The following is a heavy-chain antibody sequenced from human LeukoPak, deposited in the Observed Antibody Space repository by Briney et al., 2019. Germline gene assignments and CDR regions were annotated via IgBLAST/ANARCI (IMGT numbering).Heavy chain of an antibody. D-gene: IGHD6-19*01. CDR2: INHSGST. V-gene: IGHV4-34*01. Sequence: SETLSLTCAVYGGSFSGYYWSWNRQPPGKGLEWLGEINHSGSTNDNPSLKSRVTILVDTSKNQFSLKLSSVTAADTAVYYCARGSKGIAVAGKYYFDYWGQGTLVTVSS. CDR1: GGSFSGYY. CDR3: ARGSKGIAVAGKYYFDY. J-gene: IGHJ4*02.